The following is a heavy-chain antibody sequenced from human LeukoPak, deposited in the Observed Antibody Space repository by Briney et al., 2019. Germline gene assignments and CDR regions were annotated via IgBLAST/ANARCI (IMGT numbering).Heavy chain of an antibody. CDR3: ARDGGIAAAGPGGSYYYYGMDV. J-gene: IGHJ6*02. CDR1: GGSISSSSYY. D-gene: IGHD6-13*01. V-gene: IGHV4-39*02. CDR2: IYYSGST. Sequence: SETLSLTCTVSGGSISSSSYYWGWIRQPPGKGLEWIGSIYYSGSTSYNPSLKSRVTISVDTSKNQFSLKLSSVTAADTAVYYCARDGGIAAAGPGGSYYYYGMDVWGQGTTVTVSS.